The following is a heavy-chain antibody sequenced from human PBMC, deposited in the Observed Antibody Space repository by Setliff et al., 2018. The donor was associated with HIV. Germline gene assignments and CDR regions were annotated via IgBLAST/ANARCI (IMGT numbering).Heavy chain of an antibody. Sequence: GASVKVSCKASGGTFSSFGISWVRQAPGQGLEWMGGIISIFGRAVYAQKFQGRVTITADESTSTAYMDLSSLRSEDTAVYYCARGGALSGFFFPNWLDPWGQGTLVTVSS. CDR1: GGTFSSFG. J-gene: IGHJ5*02. D-gene: IGHD6-19*01. CDR3: ARGGALSGFFFPNWLDP. V-gene: IGHV1-69*13. CDR2: IISIFGRA.